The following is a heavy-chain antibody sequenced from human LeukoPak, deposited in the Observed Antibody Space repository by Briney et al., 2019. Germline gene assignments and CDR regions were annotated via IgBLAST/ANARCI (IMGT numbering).Heavy chain of an antibody. CDR1: GFTFSGYS. CDR3: AREGWELLPPTTEYMDV. V-gene: IGHV3-21*01. Sequence: PGGSLRLSCAASGFTFSGYSMNWVRQAPGKGLEWVSSISSTSSYIYYADSVKGRFTISRDNAKNSLYLQMNSLRAEDTAVYYCAREGWELLPPTTEYMDVWGRGTMVTVS. J-gene: IGHJ6*03. CDR2: ISSTSSYI. D-gene: IGHD1-26*01.